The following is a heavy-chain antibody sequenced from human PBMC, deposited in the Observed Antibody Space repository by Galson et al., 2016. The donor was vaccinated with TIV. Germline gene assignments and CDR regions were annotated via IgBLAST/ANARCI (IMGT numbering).Heavy chain of an antibody. J-gene: IGHJ4*02. CDR1: GYTFTSYD. CDR3: ERVGYHDYVGGTYREDY. V-gene: IGHV1-8*01. D-gene: IGHD3-16*02. Sequence: SVKVSCKASGYTFTSYDIVWVRQATGQGLEWMGWMNPNSGDTGYAQKFQGRITMTRSVSIRTAYMELSSLTPGDTAVYYCERVGYHDYVGGTYREDYWGQGTLVPVAS. CDR2: MNPNSGDT.